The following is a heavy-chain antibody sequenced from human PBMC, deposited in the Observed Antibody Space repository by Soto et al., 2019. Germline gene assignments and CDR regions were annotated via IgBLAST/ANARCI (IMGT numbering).Heavy chain of an antibody. D-gene: IGHD6-19*01. CDR1: GFTFDDYA. CDR2: ISWNSGSI. J-gene: IGHJ4*02. V-gene: IGHV3-9*01. Sequence: PGGSLRLSCAASGFTFDDYAMHWVRQAPGKGLEWVSGISWNSGSIGYADSVKGRFTISRDNAKNSLYLQMNSLRAEDTALYYCAKSLRVFWTSSGSTSFDYWGQGTLVTVSS. CDR3: AKSLRVFWTSSGSTSFDY.